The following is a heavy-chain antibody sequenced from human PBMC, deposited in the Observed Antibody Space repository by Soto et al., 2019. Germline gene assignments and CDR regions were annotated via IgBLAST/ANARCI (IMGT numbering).Heavy chain of an antibody. CDR1: GFAFVTIA. J-gene: IGHJ4*02. V-gene: IGHV3-23*01. CDR3: AKATTNGGWFNPFDS. Sequence: EVQLLESGGGLVQPGGSWGLSCEAFGFAFVTIALNWVGQAPGKGLEWVSGLSGSGTSTYYADSVKGRFTISRDNSRDTLFLQMNSLTADDTAVYYCAKATTNGGWFNPFDSWGQGALVTVSS. CDR2: LSGSGTST. D-gene: IGHD6-19*01.